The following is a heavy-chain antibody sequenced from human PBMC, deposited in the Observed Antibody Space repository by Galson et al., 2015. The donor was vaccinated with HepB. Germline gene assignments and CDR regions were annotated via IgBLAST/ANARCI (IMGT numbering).Heavy chain of an antibody. V-gene: IGHV3-30*02. CDR3: AKESTVTTRNWFDP. CDR2: IRYDGTNE. Sequence: SLRLSCAASGFSFSNYGMHWVRQAPGKGPEWVSVIRYDGTNEYYEDSVKGRFTVSRDNSKNTLYLQMNSLRAEDTAVYYCAKESTVTTRNWFDPWRQGTLVTVSS. J-gene: IGHJ5*02. D-gene: IGHD4-17*01. CDR1: GFSFSNYG.